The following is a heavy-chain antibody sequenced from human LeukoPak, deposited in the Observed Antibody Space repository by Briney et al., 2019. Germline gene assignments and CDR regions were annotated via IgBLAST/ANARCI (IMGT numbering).Heavy chain of an antibody. CDR1: GFTFSSYA. Sequence: PGGSLRLSCAASGFTFSSYAMSWVRQAPGKGLEWVSAISGSGGSTYYADSVKGRFTISRDNSKNTLCLQMNSLRAEGTAVYYCAKGTVSFPYYFDYWGQGILVTVSS. J-gene: IGHJ4*02. D-gene: IGHD1-1*01. CDR3: AKGTVSFPYYFDY. V-gene: IGHV3-23*01. CDR2: ISGSGGST.